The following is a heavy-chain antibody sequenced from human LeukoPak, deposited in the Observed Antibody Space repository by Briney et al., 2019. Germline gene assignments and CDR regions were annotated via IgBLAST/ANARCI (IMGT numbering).Heavy chain of an antibody. CDR1: GGSISSYY. D-gene: IGHD3-9*01. J-gene: IGHJ4*02. Sequence: SETLSLTCTVSGGSISSYYWSWVRQTAGKGLEWIGRIYTSGTTNYNPSLTSRVTMSLDTSKNQLSLRLTSVTAADTAVYYCARDEARTGYIHYWGQGTLITVSS. CDR2: IYTSGTT. CDR3: ARDEARTGYIHY. V-gene: IGHV4-4*07.